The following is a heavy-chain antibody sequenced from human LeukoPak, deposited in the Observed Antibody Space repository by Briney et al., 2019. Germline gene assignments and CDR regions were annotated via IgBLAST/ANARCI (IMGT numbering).Heavy chain of an antibody. CDR3: GREVPQLDY. Sequence: PGGSLRLSCVASGFTFSSYAMSWVRQAPGEGLEWVSAISGSGGTTHYADSVKGRFTISRDNSRNTLYLQMNSLGADDTAVYFCGREVPQLDYWGQGTLVTVSS. V-gene: IGHV3-23*01. CDR2: ISGSGGTT. D-gene: IGHD1-26*01. J-gene: IGHJ4*02. CDR1: GFTFSSYA.